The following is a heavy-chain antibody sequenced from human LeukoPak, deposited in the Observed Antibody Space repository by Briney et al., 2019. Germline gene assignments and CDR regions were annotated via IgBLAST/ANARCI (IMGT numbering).Heavy chain of an antibody. CDR3: ARLVDTAMVNYFDY. D-gene: IGHD5-18*01. CDR1: GGSISSYY. J-gene: IGHJ4*02. V-gene: IGHV4-4*09. Sequence: TETLSLTCTVSGGSISSYYWSRIRQPPGKALEWIGYIYTSGSTNYNPSLKSRVTISVDTSKNQFSLKLSSVTAADTAVYYCARLVDTAMVNYFDYWGQGTLVTVSS. CDR2: IYTSGST.